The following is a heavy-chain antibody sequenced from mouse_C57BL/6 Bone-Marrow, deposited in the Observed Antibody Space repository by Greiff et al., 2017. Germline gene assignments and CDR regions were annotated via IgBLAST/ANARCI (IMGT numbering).Heavy chain of an antibody. V-gene: IGHV1-81*01. J-gene: IGHJ2*01. D-gene: IGHD1-1*01. CDR2: IYPRSGNT. Sequence: QVQLQQSGAELARPGASVKLSCKASGYTFTSYGISWVKQRTGQGLEWIGEIYPRSGNTYYNEKFKGKATLTADKSSSTAYMELRSLTSEDSAVYFCARLTDYYGSSPPDYWGQGTTLTVSS. CDR1: GYTFTSYG. CDR3: ARLTDYYGSSPPDY.